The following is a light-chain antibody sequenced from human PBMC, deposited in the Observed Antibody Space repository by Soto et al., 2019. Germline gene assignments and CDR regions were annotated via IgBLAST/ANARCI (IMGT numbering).Light chain of an antibody. Sequence: DIQMTQSPSSLSASEGDRVTITCRASQGNNNYLAWYQQKPGKVPKLLIYAASTLQSGVPSRFSGGGSETDFTLTISSLQPEDVATYYCQQYNRAPLTFGGGTKVEIK. J-gene: IGKJ4*01. V-gene: IGKV1-27*01. CDR1: QGNNNY. CDR2: AAS. CDR3: QQYNRAPLT.